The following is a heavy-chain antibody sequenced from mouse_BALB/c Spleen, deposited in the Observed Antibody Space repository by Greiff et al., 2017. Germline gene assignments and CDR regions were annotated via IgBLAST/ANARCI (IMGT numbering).Heavy chain of an antibody. Sequence: ESGPGLVKPSQSLSLTCSVTGYSITSGYYWNWIRQFPGNKLEWMGYISYDGSNNYNPSLKNRISITRDTSKNQFFLKLNSVTTEDTATYYCARAYRYDIAYWGQGTLVTVSA. CDR3: ARAYRYDIAY. J-gene: IGHJ3*01. CDR2: ISYDGSN. D-gene: IGHD2-14*01. V-gene: IGHV3-6*02. CDR1: GYSITSGYY.